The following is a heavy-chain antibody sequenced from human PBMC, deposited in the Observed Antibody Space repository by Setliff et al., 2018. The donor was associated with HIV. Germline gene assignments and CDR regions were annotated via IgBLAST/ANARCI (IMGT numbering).Heavy chain of an antibody. CDR2: NGIINGAK. V-gene: IGHV3-48*01. J-gene: IGHJ4*02. D-gene: IGHD3-9*01. CDR3: VRDRDWAFDY. Sequence: GESLRLSCAASGFTFSSYSMNWVRQAPGKGLEWISYNGIINGAKHYADSMEGRLTISRDDAKNSLYLQMDSLRAEDTAVYYCVRDRDWAFDYWGQGILVTVSS. CDR1: GFTFSSYS.